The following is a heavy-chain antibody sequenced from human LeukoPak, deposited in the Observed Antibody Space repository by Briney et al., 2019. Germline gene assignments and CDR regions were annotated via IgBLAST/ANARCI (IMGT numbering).Heavy chain of an antibody. Sequence: PGGSLRLSCAASGFSLSNSAMSWVRQAPGKGLEWVSLIIASSGSTFYADSVKGRFTISRDNSKNMLYLQMNSLRAEDTAVYYCARGVRSSGYYYPGYFDYWGQGTLVTVSS. D-gene: IGHD3-22*01. CDR1: GFSLSNSA. V-gene: IGHV3-23*01. CDR2: IIASSGST. J-gene: IGHJ4*02. CDR3: ARGVRSSGYYYPGYFDY.